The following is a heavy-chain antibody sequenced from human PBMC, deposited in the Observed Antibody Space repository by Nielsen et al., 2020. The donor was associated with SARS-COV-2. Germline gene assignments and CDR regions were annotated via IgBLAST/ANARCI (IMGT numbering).Heavy chain of an antibody. V-gene: IGHV5-10-1*04. Sequence: GESLKISCKGSGYSFTSYWISWVRQMPGKGLEWMGRIDPSDSYTNYSPSFQGQVTISADKSISTAYLQWSSLKASDTAMYYCARLPIGNYYDSSGYYYPYYGMDVWGQGTTVTASS. CDR2: IDPSDSYT. CDR1: GYSFTSYW. J-gene: IGHJ6*02. D-gene: IGHD3-22*01. CDR3: ARLPIGNYYDSSGYYYPYYGMDV.